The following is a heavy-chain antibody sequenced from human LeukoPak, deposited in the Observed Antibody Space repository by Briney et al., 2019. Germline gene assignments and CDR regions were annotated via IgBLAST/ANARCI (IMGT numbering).Heavy chain of an antibody. Sequence: SETLSLTCTVSGGSISSYYWSWIRQPPGKGLEWIGYIYYSGSTNYNPSLKSRVTISVDTSKNQFSLKLSSVTAADTAVYYCARPYYCGGDCYWYFDLWGRGTLVTVSS. V-gene: IGHV4-59*01. D-gene: IGHD2-21*02. CDR2: IYYSGST. J-gene: IGHJ2*01. CDR1: GGSISSYY. CDR3: ARPYYCGGDCYWYFDL.